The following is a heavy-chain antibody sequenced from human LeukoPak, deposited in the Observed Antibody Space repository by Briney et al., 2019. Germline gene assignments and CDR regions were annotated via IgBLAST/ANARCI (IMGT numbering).Heavy chain of an antibody. CDR3: ARMEYGSGSYTRYGMDV. D-gene: IGHD3-10*01. Sequence: GGSLRLSCAASGFTFSSYSMTWVRQAPGKGLEWVSYISSSSTIYYADSVKGRFTISRDNAKNSLYLQMNSLRAEDTAVYYCARMEYGSGSYTRYGMDVWGQGTTVTVSS. J-gene: IGHJ6*02. CDR2: ISSSSTI. CDR1: GFTFSSYS. V-gene: IGHV3-48*04.